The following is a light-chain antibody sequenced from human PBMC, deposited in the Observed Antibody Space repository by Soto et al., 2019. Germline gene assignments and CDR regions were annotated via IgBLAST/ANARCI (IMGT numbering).Light chain of an antibody. CDR1: SGDVAAYNF. Sequence: QSALTQPPSASGSPGQSVTISCTGTSGDVAAYNFVSWYQQYPGRAPKLMIYEVTKRPSGVPDRFSGSKSGNTASLTVSGLQADDDADYFCSSSAGSQNFVFGTGTKLTVL. V-gene: IGLV2-8*01. CDR2: EVT. J-gene: IGLJ1*01. CDR3: SSSAGSQNFV.